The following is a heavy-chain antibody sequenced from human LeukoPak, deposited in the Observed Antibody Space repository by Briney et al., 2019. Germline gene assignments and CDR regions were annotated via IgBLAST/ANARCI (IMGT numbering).Heavy chain of an antibody. CDR1: GGSISSYY. V-gene: IGHV4-59*01. CDR2: IYYSGST. D-gene: IGHD4-17*01. CDR3: ARVGFYGDSDDY. Sequence: SETLSLTCTVSGGSISSYYWSWIRQPPGKGLEWIGYIYYSGSTNYNPSLKSRVTISVDTSKNQFSLKLSSVTAADTAVYYCARVGFYGDSDDYWGQGTLVTVSS. J-gene: IGHJ4*02.